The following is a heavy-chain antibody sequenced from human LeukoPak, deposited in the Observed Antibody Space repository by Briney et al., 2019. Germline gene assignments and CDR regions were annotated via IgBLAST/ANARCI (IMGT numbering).Heavy chain of an antibody. CDR2: ISGSGGST. J-gene: IGHJ4*02. V-gene: IGHV3-23*01. D-gene: IGHD3-22*01. Sequence: EGSLRLSCAASGFTFSSYAMSWVRQAPGKGLEWVSAISGSGGSTYYADSVKGRFTISRDNSKNTLYLQMNSLRAEDTAVYYCAKDYITMIVVVTGGSFDYWGQGTLVTVSS. CDR1: GFTFSSYA. CDR3: AKDYITMIVVVTGGSFDY.